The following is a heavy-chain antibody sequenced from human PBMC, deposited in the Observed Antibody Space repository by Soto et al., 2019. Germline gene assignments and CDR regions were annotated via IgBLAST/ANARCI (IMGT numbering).Heavy chain of an antibody. D-gene: IGHD4-17*01. Sequence: QVQLQESGPGLVKPSETLSLTCAVSGGSISGSGWWTWVRQPPGKGLEWIGEIYHSGSTNYNPSLKSRVTIAFAKSLKLISVTAADTAVYYCARGLDYGDYRSYWYFDLWGRGTLVTVSS. J-gene: IGHJ2*01. CDR3: ARGLDYGDYRSYWYFDL. CDR2: IYHSGST. V-gene: IGHV4-4*02. CDR1: GGSISGSGW.